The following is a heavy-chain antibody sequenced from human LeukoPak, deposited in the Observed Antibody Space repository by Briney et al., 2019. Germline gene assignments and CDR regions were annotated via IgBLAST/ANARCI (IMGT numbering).Heavy chain of an antibody. Sequence: SETLSLTCRVSGASINSGSNYWGWIRQPPGKTLEWIGSIYSSGSTYYNPSLKSRVIIMIDTPKNHFSLTLSSVTAADTAVYYCVREAAATLFDYWGQGTLVTVS. CDR2: IYSSGST. CDR1: GASINSGSNY. V-gene: IGHV4-39*07. CDR3: VREAAATLFDY. D-gene: IGHD1-26*01. J-gene: IGHJ4*02.